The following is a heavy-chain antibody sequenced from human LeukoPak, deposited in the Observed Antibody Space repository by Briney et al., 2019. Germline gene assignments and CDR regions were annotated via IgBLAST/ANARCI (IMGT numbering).Heavy chain of an antibody. J-gene: IGHJ4*02. D-gene: IGHD1-26*01. CDR1: GGSSSGYY. V-gene: IGHV4-34*01. CDR3: ARRWYSGCYFDY. CDR2: INHSGST. Sequence: SETLSLTCAVYGGSSSGYYWSWIRQPPGKGLEWIGEINHSGSTNYNPSLKSRVTISVDTSKNQFSLKLSSVTAADTAVYYCARRWYSGCYFDYWGQGTLVTVSS.